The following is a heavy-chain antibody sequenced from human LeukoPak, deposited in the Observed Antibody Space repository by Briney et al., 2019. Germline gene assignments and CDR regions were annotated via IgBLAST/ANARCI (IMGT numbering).Heavy chain of an antibody. Sequence: PSETLSLTCTVSGASISSYCWNWIRQPAGKGLEWIGRTYTSGTTNYNPSLKSRVSMSVDTSKNQFSLKLSSVTAADTAVYYCARDEIAAAVSFDYWGQGTLVTVSS. CDR1: GASISSYC. CDR2: TYTSGTT. V-gene: IGHV4-4*07. D-gene: IGHD6-13*01. CDR3: ARDEIAAAVSFDY. J-gene: IGHJ4*02.